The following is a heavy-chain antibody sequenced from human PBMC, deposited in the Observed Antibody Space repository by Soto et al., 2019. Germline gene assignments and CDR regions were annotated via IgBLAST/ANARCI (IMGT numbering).Heavy chain of an antibody. CDR2: IWYDGSNK. CDR1: GFTFSSYG. CDR3: ARPDCSSTSCYVGPYMDV. V-gene: IGHV3-33*01. D-gene: IGHD2-2*01. Sequence: QVQLVESGGGVVQPGRSLRLSCAASGFTFSSYGMHWVRQAPGKGLEWVAVIWYDGSNKYYADSVKGRFTISRDNSKNTLYLQMNSLRAEDTAVYYCARPDCSSTSCYVGPYMDVWGKGTTVTVSS. J-gene: IGHJ6*03.